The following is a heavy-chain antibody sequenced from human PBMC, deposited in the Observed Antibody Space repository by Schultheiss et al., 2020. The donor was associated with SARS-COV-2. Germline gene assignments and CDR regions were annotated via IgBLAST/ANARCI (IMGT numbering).Heavy chain of an antibody. V-gene: IGHV4-39*07. J-gene: IGHJ4*02. D-gene: IGHD6-6*01. CDR3: ASSRVSAARANFDY. CDR1: GGSISSSSYY. CDR2: IYHSGST. Sequence: SETLSLTCTVSGGSISSSSYYWGWIRQPPGKGLEWIGSIYHSGSTYYNPSLKSRVTISVDTSKNQFSLKLSSVTAADTAVYYCASSRVSAARANFDYWGQGTLVTVSS.